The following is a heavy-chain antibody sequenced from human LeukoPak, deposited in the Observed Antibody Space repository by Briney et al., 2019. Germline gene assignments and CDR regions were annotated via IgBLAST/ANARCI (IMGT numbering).Heavy chain of an antibody. V-gene: IGHV4-59*08. CDR3: ARHPLLRYFDLFFDY. CDR2: IYYSGST. J-gene: IGHJ4*02. CDR1: GGSISSYY. Sequence: SETLSLTCTVPGGSISSYYWSWIRQPPGKGQEWIGYIYYSGSTSYNPSLKSRDTISVDTSRDQSYLTLSSVPAADTAVYYCARHPLLRYFDLFFDYWGQGTLVTVSS. D-gene: IGHD3-9*01.